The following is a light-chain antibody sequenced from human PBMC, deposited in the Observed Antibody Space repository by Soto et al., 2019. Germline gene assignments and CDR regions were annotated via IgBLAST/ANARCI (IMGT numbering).Light chain of an antibody. V-gene: IGLV1-40*01. CDR1: SSNIGAGYD. Sequence: QPVLTQPPSVSGAPGQRVTISCTGSSSNIGAGYDVHWYQQLPGTAPKLLIYGNSNRPSGVPDRFSGSKSGTSASLAITGLQAEDEADYYCQSYDSSLSAVVFGGGPKLTVL. CDR3: QSYDSSLSAVV. J-gene: IGLJ2*01. CDR2: GNS.